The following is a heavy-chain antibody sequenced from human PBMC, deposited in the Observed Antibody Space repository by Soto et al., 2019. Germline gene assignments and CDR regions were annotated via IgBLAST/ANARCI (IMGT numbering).Heavy chain of an antibody. D-gene: IGHD2-15*01. CDR3: AKEPTSTLYCSGGSCPHGPFDY. CDR2: ISGSGGST. J-gene: IGHJ4*02. CDR1: GFTFSSYA. Sequence: GGSLRLSCAASGFTFSSYAMSWVRQAPGKGLGWVSAISGSGGSTYYADSVKGRFTISRDNSKNTLYLQMNSLRAEDTAVYYCAKEPTSTLYCSGGSCPHGPFDYWGQGTLVTVSS. V-gene: IGHV3-23*01.